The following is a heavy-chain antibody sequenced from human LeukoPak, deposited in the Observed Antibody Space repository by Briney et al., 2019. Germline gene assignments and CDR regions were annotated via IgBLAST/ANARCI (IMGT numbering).Heavy chain of an antibody. Sequence: GGSLRLSCAASGFTFSSYAMHWVRQAPGKGLEWVAVISYVGSNKYYADSVKGRFTISRDNSKNTLYLQMNSLRAEDTAVYYCARVSGRYLDWLAFDYWGQGTLVTVSS. CDR3: ARVSGRYLDWLAFDY. J-gene: IGHJ4*02. CDR2: ISYVGSNK. D-gene: IGHD3-9*01. V-gene: IGHV3-30*04. CDR1: GFTFSSYA.